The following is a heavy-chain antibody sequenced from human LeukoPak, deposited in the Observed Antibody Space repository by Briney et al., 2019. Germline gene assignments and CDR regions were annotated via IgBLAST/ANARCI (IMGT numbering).Heavy chain of an antibody. CDR1: HGSFSGYY. D-gene: IGHD3-9*01. J-gene: IGHJ4*02. Sequence: SETLSLTCAVYHGSFSGYYWGWIRQPPGKGLEWIGSIYYSGSTYYNPSLKSRVTISVDTSKNQFSLKLSSVTAADTAVYYCANSNVLRYFDWLLSTPDYFDYWGQGTLVTVSS. V-gene: IGHV4-39*01. CDR3: ANSNVLRYFDWLLSTPDYFDY. CDR2: IYYSGST.